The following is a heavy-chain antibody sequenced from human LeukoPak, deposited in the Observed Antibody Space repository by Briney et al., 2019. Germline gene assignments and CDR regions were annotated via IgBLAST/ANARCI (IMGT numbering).Heavy chain of an antibody. J-gene: IGHJ5*02. CDR1: GDNVSSNSLA. CDR2: TYYRSKWYT. D-gene: IGHD2-2*01. Sequence: SQTLSLTCAISGDNVSSNSLAWNWIRQSPSRGLEWLGRTYYRSKWYTDYAVSVKGRITVNPDTSKNQFSLQLNSVTPEDTAVYYCARGGGYRTTTTCYSAWFGPWGQGTLVTVSS. CDR3: ARGGGYRTTTTCYSAWFGP. V-gene: IGHV6-1*01.